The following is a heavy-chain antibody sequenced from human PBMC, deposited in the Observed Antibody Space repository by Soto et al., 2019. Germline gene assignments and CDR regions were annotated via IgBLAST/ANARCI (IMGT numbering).Heavy chain of an antibody. CDR1: GGTFSSYA. V-gene: IGHV1-69*01. CDR2: IIPIFGTA. D-gene: IGHD3-22*01. Sequence: QVQLVQSGAEVKKPGSSVKVSCKASGGTFSSYAISWVRQAPGQGLEWMGGIIPIFGTANYAQKFQGRITITTDESTRTAYMELSSLRSEDTAVYYCARPSSGYYHVYAFDLWGQGTMVTVSS. J-gene: IGHJ3*01. CDR3: ARPSSGYYHVYAFDL.